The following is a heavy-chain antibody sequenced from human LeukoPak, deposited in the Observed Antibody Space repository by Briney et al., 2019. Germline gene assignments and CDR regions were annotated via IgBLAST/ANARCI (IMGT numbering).Heavy chain of an antibody. V-gene: IGHV4-39*01. CDR1: GGSISSNTYF. CDR3: ATSDTVSTYNWFDP. J-gene: IGHJ5*02. Sequence: WETLSLTCNVSGGSISSNTYFWGWIRRPPGKGLEWIGSIRYSGSAYYNPSLKSRVTISVDTSKNQFSLNLSSLTAADTAVYYCATSDTVSTYNWFDPWGQGTLVTVS. D-gene: IGHD5/OR15-5a*01. CDR2: IRYSGSA.